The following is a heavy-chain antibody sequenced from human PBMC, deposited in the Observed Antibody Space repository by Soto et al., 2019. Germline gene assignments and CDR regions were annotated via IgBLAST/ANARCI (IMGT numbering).Heavy chain of an antibody. V-gene: IGHV3-7*05. J-gene: IGHJ6*02. CDR2: IKQDGSEK. CDR3: ASRDITMVRGVYYYYGMDV. CDR1: GFTFSSYW. D-gene: IGHD3-10*01. Sequence: EVQLVESGGGLVQPGGSLRLSCAASGFTFSSYWMSWVRQAPGKGLEWVANIKQDGSEKYYVDSVKGRFTISRDNAKNSLYLQMNSLGAEDTAVYYCASRDITMVRGVYYYYGMDVWGQGTTVTVSS.